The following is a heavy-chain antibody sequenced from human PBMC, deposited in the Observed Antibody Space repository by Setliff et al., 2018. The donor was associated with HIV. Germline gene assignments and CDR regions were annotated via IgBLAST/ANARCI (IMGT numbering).Heavy chain of an antibody. V-gene: IGHV3-30*18. CDR3: TKPTTVVTSYYFDS. CDR1: GFTFSNYG. CDR2: ISYHEKDT. D-gene: IGHD4-17*01. Sequence: GESLKISCGASGFTFSNYGMHWVRRAPGKGLEWVASISYHEKDTFYADSVKGRFTISRDNSKNMLYLQMNSLTTEDTAVYYCTKPTTVVTSYYFDSWGQGTQVTVSS. J-gene: IGHJ4*02.